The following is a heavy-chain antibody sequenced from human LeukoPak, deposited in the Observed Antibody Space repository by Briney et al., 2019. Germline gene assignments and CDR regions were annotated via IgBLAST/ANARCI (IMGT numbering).Heavy chain of an antibody. D-gene: IGHD6-13*01. Sequence: GGSLRLSCAASGFTFDDYAMHWVRHAPGKGLEWVSGISWNSGSIGYADSVKGRFTISRDNAKNSLYLQMNSLRAEDTALYYCARGQVAAGPMDPRDYWGQGTLVTVSS. CDR1: GFTFDDYA. V-gene: IGHV3-9*01. CDR3: ARGQVAAGPMDPRDY. CDR2: ISWNSGSI. J-gene: IGHJ4*02.